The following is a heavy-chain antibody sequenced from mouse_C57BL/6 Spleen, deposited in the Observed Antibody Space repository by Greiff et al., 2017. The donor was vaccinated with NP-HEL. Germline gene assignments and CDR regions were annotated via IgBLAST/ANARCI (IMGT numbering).Heavy chain of an antibody. D-gene: IGHD2-1*01. J-gene: IGHJ2*01. CDR2: IDPEDGET. V-gene: IGHV14-2*01. CDR1: GFNIKDYY. CDR3: ARREGNYYFDY. Sequence: EVQLQQAGAELVKPGASVKLSCTASGFNIKDYYMQWVKQRTEQGLEWIGRIDPEDGETKYAPKFQGKATITADTSSNTAYLQLSSLTSEDTSVYYCARREGNYYFDYWGQGTTLTVSS.